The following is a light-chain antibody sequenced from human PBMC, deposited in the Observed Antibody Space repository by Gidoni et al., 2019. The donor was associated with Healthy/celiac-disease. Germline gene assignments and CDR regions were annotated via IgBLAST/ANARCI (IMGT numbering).Light chain of an antibody. V-gene: IGKV4-1*01. J-gene: IGKJ1*01. Sequence: DIVMTQSPDSLAVSLGERATINCKSSQSVLYSSNNKNYLAWYQQKPGQPPKLLIYWASTRESGVPDRFSGSGSGTDFTPTISSLQAEDVAVYYCQQYYSTPPWTFXQXTKVEIK. CDR3: QQYYSTPPWT. CDR1: QSVLYSSNNKNY. CDR2: WAS.